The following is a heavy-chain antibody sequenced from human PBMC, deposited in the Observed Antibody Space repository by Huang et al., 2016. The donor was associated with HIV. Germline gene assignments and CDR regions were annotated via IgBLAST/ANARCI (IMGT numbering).Heavy chain of an antibody. CDR1: GYAFTSYY. Sequence: QVQLVQSGAEVKKPGASVKVSCKASGYAFTSYYMHWVREAPGQGLEWMGIINPRDGSTSYEQKFQGRVTTTRDTSTNTVFMELSSLRSEDTAVYYCARDRDFYDSSGYWGFNYFDYWGQGTLVTVSS. V-gene: IGHV1-46*01. J-gene: IGHJ4*02. D-gene: IGHD3-22*01. CDR3: ARDRDFYDSSGYWGFNYFDY. CDR2: INPRDGST.